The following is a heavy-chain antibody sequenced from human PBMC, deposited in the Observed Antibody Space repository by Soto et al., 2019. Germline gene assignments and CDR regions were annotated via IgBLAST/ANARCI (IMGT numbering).Heavy chain of an antibody. CDR3: ASEKYYYDSSGYRTYYFDY. CDR1: GYTFTSYG. D-gene: IGHD3-22*01. CDR2: ISAYNGNT. V-gene: IGHV1-18*04. J-gene: IGHJ4*02. Sequence: QVQLVQSGAEVKKPGASVKVSCKASGYTFTSYGISWVRQAPGQGLEWMGWISAYNGNTNYAQKLQGRVTMTTDTSTSTAYMELRSLRSDDTAVYYCASEKYYYDSSGYRTYYFDYWGQGTLVTVSS.